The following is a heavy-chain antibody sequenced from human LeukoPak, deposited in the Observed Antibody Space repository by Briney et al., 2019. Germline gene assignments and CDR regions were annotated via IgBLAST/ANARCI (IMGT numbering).Heavy chain of an antibody. CDR3: ASYYGSGSQPDY. D-gene: IGHD3-10*01. CDR1: GFTFSRYS. J-gene: IGHJ4*02. CDR2: ISSSSSYI. V-gene: IGHV3-21*01. Sequence: GGSLRLSCAASGFTFSRYSMNWVRQAPGKGLEWVSSISSSSSYIYYADSVKGRFTISRDNAKNSLYLQMNSLRDEDTAVYYCASYYGSGSQPDYWGQGTLVTVSS.